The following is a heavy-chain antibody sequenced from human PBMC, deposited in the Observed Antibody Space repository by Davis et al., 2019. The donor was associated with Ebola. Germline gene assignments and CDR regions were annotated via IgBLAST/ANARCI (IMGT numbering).Heavy chain of an antibody. J-gene: IGHJ5*02. V-gene: IGHV1-3*01. Sequence: AASVKVSCKASGYTFTSYAMHWVRQAPGQRLEWMGWINAGNGNTKYSQKFQGRVTITRDTSASTAYMELSSLRSEDTAVYYCARDVLLWFGELLVPHNWFDPWGQGTLVTVSS. D-gene: IGHD3-10*01. CDR2: INAGNGNT. CDR3: ARDVLLWFGELLVPHNWFDP. CDR1: GYTFTSYA.